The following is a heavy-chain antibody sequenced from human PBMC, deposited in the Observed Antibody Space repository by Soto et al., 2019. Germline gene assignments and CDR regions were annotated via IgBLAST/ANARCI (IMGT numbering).Heavy chain of an antibody. J-gene: IGHJ4*02. Sequence: GGSLRLSCTASGFTFGDCAVSWVRQAPGKGLEWVGFIRSKFYSETTEYAASVKGRFTISRDDSKSVAFLQMNGLKAEDTAVYYCARDYYDRVGPYYFDYWGQGTLVTVSS. CDR2: IRSKFYSETT. D-gene: IGHD3-22*01. V-gene: IGHV3-49*04. CDR1: GFTFGDCA. CDR3: ARDYYDRVGPYYFDY.